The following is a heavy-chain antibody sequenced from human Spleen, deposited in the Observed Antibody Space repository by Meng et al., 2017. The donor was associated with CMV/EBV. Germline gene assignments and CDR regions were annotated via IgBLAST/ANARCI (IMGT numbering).Heavy chain of an antibody. V-gene: IGHV3-66*01. J-gene: IGHJ4*02. Sequence: GESLKISCAASGLSVTSNYMTWVRQAPGKGLEWVSVIYSAGSTYYAASVKGRFTISRDNSNNTLYLHMSSLRAEDTAVYYCARGRIVVVPAAISPYFDYWGQGTLVTVSS. CDR2: IYSAGST. CDR3: ARGRIVVVPAAISPYFDY. CDR1: GLSVTSNY. D-gene: IGHD2-2*02.